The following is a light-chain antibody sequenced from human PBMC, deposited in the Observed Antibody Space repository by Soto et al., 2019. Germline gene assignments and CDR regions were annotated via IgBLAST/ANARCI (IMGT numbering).Light chain of an antibody. CDR3: QQSYRPFT. CDR2: AAS. Sequence: DIQLTQSPSSLSASVGDRVTIPRRASQSFSSYLYWYQQKPGTAPHRLISAASSLRSGVPSRFSGSGSGTDFTLPIRSLQPDDFATYYSQQSYRPFTFGQGTRVEIK. CDR1: QSFSSY. V-gene: IGKV1-39*01. J-gene: IGKJ5*01.